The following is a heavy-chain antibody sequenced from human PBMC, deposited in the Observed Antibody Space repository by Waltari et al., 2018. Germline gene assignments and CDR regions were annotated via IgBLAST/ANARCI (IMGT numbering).Heavy chain of an antibody. CDR1: GGSISSYY. Sequence: QVQLQESGPGLVKPSETLSLTCTVSGGSISSYYWSWIRQPPGKGLEWIGYIYYSGSTYYNPSLKSRVTISVDTSKNQFSLKLSSVTAADTAVYYCARDPYSSGWLGVYWGQGTLVTVSS. D-gene: IGHD6-19*01. CDR3: ARDPYSSGWLGVY. J-gene: IGHJ4*02. V-gene: IGHV4-4*08. CDR2: IYYSGST.